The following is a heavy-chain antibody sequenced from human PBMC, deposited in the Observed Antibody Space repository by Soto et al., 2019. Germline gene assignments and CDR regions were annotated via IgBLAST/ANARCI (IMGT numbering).Heavy chain of an antibody. Sequence: EVQLVESGGGLIQPGGSLRLSCAASGFTVSSNYMSWVRQAPGKGLEWVSVIYSGGSTYYAVSVKGRFTISRDNSKNTLYLQMNSLRAEDTAVYYCASDRVESGYPADFQHWGQGTLVTVSS. CDR1: GFTVSSNY. V-gene: IGHV3-53*01. CDR2: IYSGGST. D-gene: IGHD3-22*01. J-gene: IGHJ1*01. CDR3: ASDRVESGYPADFQH.